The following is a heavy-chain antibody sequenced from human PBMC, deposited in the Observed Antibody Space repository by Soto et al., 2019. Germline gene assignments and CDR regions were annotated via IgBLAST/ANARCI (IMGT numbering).Heavy chain of an antibody. J-gene: IGHJ4*02. D-gene: IGHD3-16*01. CDR2: VSATAGTT. CDR1: GFTLSTYA. CDR3: AKDRLAGGFDY. V-gene: IGHV3-23*01. Sequence: PGGSLRLSCAASGFTLSTYAMSWVLQAPGKGLEWVSLVSATAGTTYYTDSVKGRFTISRDNARNTVYLQMNSLRADDKAVYYCAKDRLAGGFDYWGQGTLVTVSS.